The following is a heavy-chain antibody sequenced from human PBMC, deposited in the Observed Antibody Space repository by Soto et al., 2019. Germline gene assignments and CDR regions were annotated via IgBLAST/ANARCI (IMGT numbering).Heavy chain of an antibody. V-gene: IGHV3-48*01. CDR3: ARDEDGDSSSSRDFDY. CDR1: GFTFSSYS. D-gene: IGHD6-6*01. Sequence: PGGSLRLSCAASGFTFSSYSMNWVRQAPGKGLEWVSYISSSSTIYYADSVKGRFTISRDNAKNSLYLQMNSLRAEDTALYYCARDEDGDSSSSRDFDYWGQGTLVTVSS. J-gene: IGHJ4*02. CDR2: ISSSSTI.